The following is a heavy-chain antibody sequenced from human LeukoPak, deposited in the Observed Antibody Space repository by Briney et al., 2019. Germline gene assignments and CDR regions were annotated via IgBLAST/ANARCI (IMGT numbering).Heavy chain of an antibody. D-gene: IGHD3-22*01. CDR2: IKQDGSER. V-gene: IGHV3-7*01. CDR3: ARDWGAYYHFFDY. J-gene: IGHJ4*02. Sequence: PGGSLSLPCEASGFTLGVYGMRWVRQVPGRGLEWVGNIKQDGSERNYVDSVKGQFTISRDNAKKSLYLQMDSLRAEDAAVYYCARDWGAYYHFFDYWGQGTLVTVSS. CDR1: GFTLGVYG.